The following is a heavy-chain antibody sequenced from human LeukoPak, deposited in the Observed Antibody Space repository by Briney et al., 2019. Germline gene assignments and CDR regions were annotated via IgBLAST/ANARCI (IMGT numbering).Heavy chain of an antibody. CDR3: ASSTLNYYGSASYGTQLSAFDI. Sequence: SETLSLTCTVSGGSISAYYWSWIRQPPGKGLEWIGYIYYTGSTNYNPSLKSRVTISVDTSKNQFSLKLSSVTAADTAVYYCASSTLNYYGSASYGTQLSAFDIWGQGTMVTVSS. V-gene: IGHV4-59*08. J-gene: IGHJ3*02. CDR1: GGSISAYY. CDR2: IYYTGST. D-gene: IGHD3-10*01.